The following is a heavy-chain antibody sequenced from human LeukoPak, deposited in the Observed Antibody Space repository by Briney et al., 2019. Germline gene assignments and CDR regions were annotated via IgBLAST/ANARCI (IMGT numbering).Heavy chain of an antibody. J-gene: IGHJ4*02. D-gene: IGHD3-9*01. Sequence: PGGSLRLSCAASGFTFSSYAMSWVCQAPGKGLEWVSAISGRGGSTYYADSVKGRFTISRDNSKNTLYLQMNSLRAEDTAVYYCAKLGSGYDILTGYYPSHFDYWGQGTLVTVSS. CDR1: GFTFSSYA. V-gene: IGHV3-23*01. CDR2: ISGRGGST. CDR3: AKLGSGYDILTGYYPSHFDY.